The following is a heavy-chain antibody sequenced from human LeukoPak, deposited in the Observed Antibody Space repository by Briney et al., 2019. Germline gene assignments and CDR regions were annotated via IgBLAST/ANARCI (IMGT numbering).Heavy chain of an antibody. V-gene: IGHV3-21*04. CDR2: ISSSSSYI. D-gene: IGHD6-19*01. CDR3: AKAYSIAVAGAPDY. CDR1: GFTFSSYS. Sequence: GGSLRLSCAASGFTFSSYSMNWVRQAPGKGLEWVSSISSSSSYIYYADSVKGRFTISRDNAKNSLYLQMNSLRAEDTALYYCAKAYSIAVAGAPDYWGQGTLVTVSS. J-gene: IGHJ4*02.